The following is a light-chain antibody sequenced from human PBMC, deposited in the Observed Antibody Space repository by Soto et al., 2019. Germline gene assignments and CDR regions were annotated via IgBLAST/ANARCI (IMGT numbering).Light chain of an antibody. CDR2: SAS. V-gene: IGKV1-9*01. CDR1: QTVTDY. J-gene: IGKJ5*01. CDR3: QELNSYPRT. Sequence: DIQMTQSPSSLSASVGDRVTITCRAGQTVTDYLNWYQHKPGKAPKLLIYSASTLQSGVPSRFSGSGSGTDFTLTISSLQPEDFATYYCQELNSYPRTFGQGTRLEIK.